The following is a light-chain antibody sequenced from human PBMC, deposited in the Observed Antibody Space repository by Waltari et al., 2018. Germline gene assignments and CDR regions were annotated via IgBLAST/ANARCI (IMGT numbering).Light chain of an antibody. CDR1: RSDVGGYDY. CDR2: DVT. J-gene: IGLJ1*01. CDR3: SSYTDASTRYV. Sequence: QSALTKHASVSGSAGQSITISCTGARSDVGGYDYVTWYQQHPGKAPKRMIFDVTNRLSGVSTRFSASKSGNTASLTISGLRAEDEADYYCSSYTDASTRYVFGTGTKVTVL. V-gene: IGLV2-14*03.